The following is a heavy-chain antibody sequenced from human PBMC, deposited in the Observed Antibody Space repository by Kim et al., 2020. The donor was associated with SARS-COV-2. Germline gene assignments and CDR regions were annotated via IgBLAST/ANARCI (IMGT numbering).Heavy chain of an antibody. CDR3: ARGCSSTSCYNDGPVDY. J-gene: IGHJ4*02. CDR1: GYTVTSYY. Sequence: ASVKVSCKASGYTVTSYYMHWVRQAPGQGLEWMGIINPSGGSTSYAQKFQGRVTMTRDTSTSTVYMELSSLRSEDTAVYFCARGCSSTSCYNDGPVDYRGQGTLVTVSS. D-gene: IGHD2-2*02. V-gene: IGHV1-46*01. CDR2: INPSGGST.